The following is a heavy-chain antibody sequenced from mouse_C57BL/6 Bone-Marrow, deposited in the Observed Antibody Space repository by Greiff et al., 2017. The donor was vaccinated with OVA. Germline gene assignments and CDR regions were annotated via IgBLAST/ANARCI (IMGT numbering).Heavy chain of an antibody. J-gene: IGHJ3*01. V-gene: IGHV3-6*01. CDR3: ARESGVYYDYDGGFAY. CDR1: GYSITSGYY. D-gene: IGHD2-4*01. Sequence: EVKLQESGPGLVKPSQSLSLTCSVTGYSITSGYYWNWIRRFPGNKLEWMGYISYDGSNNYNPSLKNRISITRDTSKNQFFLKLNSVTTEDTATYYCARESGVYYDYDGGFAYWGQGTLVTVSA. CDR2: ISYDGSN.